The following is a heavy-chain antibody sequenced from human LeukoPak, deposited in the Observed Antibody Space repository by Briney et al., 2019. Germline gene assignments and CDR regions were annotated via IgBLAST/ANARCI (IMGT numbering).Heavy chain of an antibody. CDR3: ARMFRSSWYINWFDP. D-gene: IGHD6-13*01. CDR2: IYHSGST. V-gene: IGHV4-38-2*02. Sequence: PSETLSLTCTVSGYSISSGYFWGWIRQPPGKGLEWIGSIYHSGSTSYSPSLKSRLTISVDTSKDQFSLKLNFVTAADTAMYYCARMFRSSWYINWFDPWGQGTLVTVSS. J-gene: IGHJ5*02. CDR1: GYSISSGYF.